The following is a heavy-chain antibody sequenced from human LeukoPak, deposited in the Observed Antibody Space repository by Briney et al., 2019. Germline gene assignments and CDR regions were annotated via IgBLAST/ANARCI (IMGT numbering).Heavy chain of an antibody. V-gene: IGHV1-18*04. CDR3: ARARFLEWLLCDY. D-gene: IGHD3-3*01. CDR2: ISAYNGNT. Sequence: GASVKVSCKASGYTFTGYYMHWVRQAPGQGLEWMGWISAYNGNTNYAQKLQGRVTMTTDTSTSTAYMELRSLRSDDTAVYYCARARFLEWLLCDYWGQGTLVTVSS. CDR1: GYTFTGYY. J-gene: IGHJ4*02.